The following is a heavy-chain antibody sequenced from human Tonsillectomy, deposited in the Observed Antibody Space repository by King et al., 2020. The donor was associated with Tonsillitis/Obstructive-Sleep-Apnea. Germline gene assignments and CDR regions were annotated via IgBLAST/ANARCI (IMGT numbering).Heavy chain of an antibody. Sequence: VQLVESGGGLVQPGGSLRLSCAASGFTFSSYEMNWVRQAPGKGLEWVSYISSSGSTIYYADSVKGRFTISRDNAKNSLYLQMNSLRAEDTAVYYCARGDVYNWPFDYWGQGTLVTVSS. CDR1: GFTFSSYE. CDR2: ISSSGSTI. V-gene: IGHV3-48*03. J-gene: IGHJ4*02. D-gene: IGHD5-24*01. CDR3: ARGDVYNWPFDY.